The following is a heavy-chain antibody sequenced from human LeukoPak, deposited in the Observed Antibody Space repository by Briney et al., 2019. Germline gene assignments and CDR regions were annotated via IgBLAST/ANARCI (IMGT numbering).Heavy chain of an antibody. V-gene: IGHV5-51*01. Sequence: GESLKISCKGSGYIFTSYWIGWVRQMPGKGLEWMGIIYPGDSNIRYSPSFQGQVNISADKSLSTAYLPWSSLKASDSAMYYCVRSPRKFWYFDLWGRGTLVTVSS. CDR3: VRSPRKFWYFDL. J-gene: IGHJ2*01. CDR2: IYPGDSNI. D-gene: IGHD4-17*01. CDR1: GYIFTSYW.